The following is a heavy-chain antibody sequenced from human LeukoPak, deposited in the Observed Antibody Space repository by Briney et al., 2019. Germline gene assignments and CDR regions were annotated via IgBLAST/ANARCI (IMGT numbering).Heavy chain of an antibody. Sequence: GGSLRLSCAASGFTFSSYAMSWVRQAPGKGLEWVSSISSSSSYIYYADSVKGRFTISRDNAKNSLYLQMNSLRAEDTAVYYCAREYCSGGSCYSDAFDIWGQGTMVTVSS. J-gene: IGHJ3*02. CDR1: GFTFSSYA. CDR3: AREYCSGGSCYSDAFDI. D-gene: IGHD2-15*01. V-gene: IGHV3-21*01. CDR2: ISSSSSYI.